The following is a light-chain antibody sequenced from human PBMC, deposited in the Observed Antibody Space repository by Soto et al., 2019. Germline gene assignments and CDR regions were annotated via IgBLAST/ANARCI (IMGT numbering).Light chain of an antibody. CDR2: GSY. J-gene: IGLJ2*01. V-gene: IGLV1-40*01. Sequence: HSVLTQSPSVSGAPGQRVTISCTGSGSNIGAGYDVHWYQQLPGSAPKLLIFGSYNRPSGVPDRFSGSKSGTSASLDITGLQAEDEADYYCLSYDNSLSGVLFGGGTKLTVL. CDR3: LSYDNSLSGVL. CDR1: GSNIGAGYD.